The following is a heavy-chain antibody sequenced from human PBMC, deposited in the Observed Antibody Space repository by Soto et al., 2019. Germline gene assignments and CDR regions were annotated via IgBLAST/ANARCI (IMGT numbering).Heavy chain of an antibody. CDR2: INHSGST. Sequence: SETLSLTCTVSGGSISSSSYYWGWIRQPPGKGLEWIGEINHSGSTYYNPSLKRRATILVDTSKSQFFLKMNSVTAADTTVYYCARGSYSSGSRGWFAAWGQGTLVTVSS. D-gene: IGHD6-19*01. CDR1: GGSISSSSYY. CDR3: ARGSYSSGSRGWFAA. J-gene: IGHJ5*02. V-gene: IGHV4-39*07.